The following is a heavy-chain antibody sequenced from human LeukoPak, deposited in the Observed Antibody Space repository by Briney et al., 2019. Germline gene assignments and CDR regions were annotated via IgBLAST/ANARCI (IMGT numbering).Heavy chain of an antibody. Sequence: GGSLRLSCAASGFTFSSYWMSWVRQAPGKGLEWVANIKQDGSEKYYVDSVKGRFTISRDNAKNSLYLQMNSLRAEDTAVYYCARVGNYDFWNGYYGVDAFDIWGQGTMVTVSS. CDR3: ARVGNYDFWNGYYGVDAFDI. J-gene: IGHJ3*02. CDR1: GFTFSSYW. CDR2: IKQDGSEK. D-gene: IGHD3-3*01. V-gene: IGHV3-7*01.